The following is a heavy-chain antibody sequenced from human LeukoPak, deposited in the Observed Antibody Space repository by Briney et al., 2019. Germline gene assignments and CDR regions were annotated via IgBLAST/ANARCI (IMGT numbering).Heavy chain of an antibody. CDR2: ISYDGSNK. CDR3: AKDYSYGSIDY. D-gene: IGHD5-18*01. V-gene: IGHV3-30*18. Sequence: GGSLRLSCAASGFTFSSYGMHWVRQAPGKGLEWVAVISYDGSNKYYADSVKGRFTISRGNSKNTLYLQMNSLRAEDTAVYYCAKDYSYGSIDYWGQGTLVTVSS. CDR1: GFTFSSYG. J-gene: IGHJ4*02.